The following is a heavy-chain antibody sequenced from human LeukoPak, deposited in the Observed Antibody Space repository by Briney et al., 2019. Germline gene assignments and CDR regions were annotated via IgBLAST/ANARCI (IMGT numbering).Heavy chain of an antibody. D-gene: IGHD6-19*01. Sequence: GGSLRLSCAASGFTFSSYNMNWVRQAPGKGLEWVSFISSSSYIYYADSVKGRFTISRDNAKNPLYLQMNSLRAEDTAVYYCARDQRDSSGASIDYWGQGTLVTVSS. V-gene: IGHV3-21*01. CDR2: ISSSSYI. J-gene: IGHJ4*02. CDR1: GFTFSSYN. CDR3: ARDQRDSSGASIDY.